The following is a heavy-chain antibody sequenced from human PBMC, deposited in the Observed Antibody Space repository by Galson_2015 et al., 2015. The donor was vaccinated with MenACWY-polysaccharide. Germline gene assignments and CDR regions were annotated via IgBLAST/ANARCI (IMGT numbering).Heavy chain of an antibody. V-gene: IGHV3-74*01. Sequence: SLRLSCAASGFTFSSSWMHWVCQAPGKGLVWVSRINSDGSYTAYADSVKGRFTISRDNVKNTLYLQMNGLRAEDTAVYYCARGSLYCGGDCYSDYWGQGTLVTVSS. J-gene: IGHJ4*02. CDR1: GFTFSSSW. CDR2: INSDGSYT. CDR3: ARGSLYCGGDCYSDY. D-gene: IGHD2-21*02.